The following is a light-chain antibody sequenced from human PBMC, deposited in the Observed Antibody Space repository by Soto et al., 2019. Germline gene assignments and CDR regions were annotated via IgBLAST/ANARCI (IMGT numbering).Light chain of an antibody. CDR3: YSAADNNLL. J-gene: IGLJ2*01. CDR1: VVAKKF. Sequence: SYELTQPSSVSVSPGQTARITCSGDVVAKKFVRWFQQKPGQAPVVVIYKDSERPSGIPERFSGSSSGTTVTLTISGAQVEDEADYYCYSAADNNLLFGGGTKLTVL. CDR2: KDS. V-gene: IGLV3-27*01.